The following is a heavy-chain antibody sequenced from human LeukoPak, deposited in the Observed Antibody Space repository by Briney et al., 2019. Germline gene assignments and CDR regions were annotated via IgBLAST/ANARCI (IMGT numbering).Heavy chain of an antibody. CDR1: GGSFSGYY. CDR3: ASGYYALDY. CDR2: INHSGST. V-gene: IGHV4-34*01. J-gene: IGHJ4*02. D-gene: IGHD3-10*01. Sequence: SETLSLTCAVYGGSFSGYYWSWIRQPQGKGLEWIGEINHSGSTNYNPSLKSRVTISVDTSKNQFSLKLSSVTAADTAVYYCASGYYALDYWGQGTLVTVSS.